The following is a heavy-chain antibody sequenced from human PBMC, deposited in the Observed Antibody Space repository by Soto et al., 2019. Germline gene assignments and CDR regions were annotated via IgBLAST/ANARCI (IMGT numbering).Heavy chain of an antibody. CDR2: LTPGGGVT. J-gene: IGHJ4*02. V-gene: IGHV3-23*01. CDR3: AKDSPLSPHYQDLDY. Sequence: GGSLRLSCAAAGFTCSSYAMTRVRQAPGKGLEWVAALTPGGGVTYYADSVRGRFTVSRDNSKNTLYLQMNSLRAEDTAVYYCAKDSPLSPHYQDLDYWGPGTLVTVPS. D-gene: IGHD2-2*01. CDR1: GFTCSSYA.